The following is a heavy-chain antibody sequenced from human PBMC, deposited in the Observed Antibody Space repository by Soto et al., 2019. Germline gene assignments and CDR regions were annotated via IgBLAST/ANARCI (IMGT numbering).Heavy chain of an antibody. CDR2: IIPILGIA. D-gene: IGHD3-22*01. CDR3: AAPTQYYYDSSGYLRY. J-gene: IGHJ4*02. V-gene: IGHV1-69*02. CDR1: GGAFSSYT. Sequence: ASVTVSCKASGGAFSSYTISWVRQAPGQGLEWMGRIIPILGIANYAQKFQGRVTITADKSTSTAYMELSSLRSEDTAVYYCAAPTQYYYDSSGYLRYWGQGTLVTVSS.